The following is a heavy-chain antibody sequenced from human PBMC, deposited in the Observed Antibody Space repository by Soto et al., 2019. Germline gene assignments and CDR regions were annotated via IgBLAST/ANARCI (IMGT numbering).Heavy chain of an antibody. CDR2: ITITSSTI. CDR1: GFTFSSYS. D-gene: IGHD6-13*01. V-gene: IGHV3-48*02. J-gene: IGHJ4*02. CDR3: AREAGSLSFVDY. Sequence: GRSMRLSGAASGFTFSSYSMNWVRQVPGKGLEWVSYITITSSTIYYADSVKGRLTISRDNAKNSMYLQMNSMRDEDTAVYYCAREAGSLSFVDYWGQGTLVTVSS.